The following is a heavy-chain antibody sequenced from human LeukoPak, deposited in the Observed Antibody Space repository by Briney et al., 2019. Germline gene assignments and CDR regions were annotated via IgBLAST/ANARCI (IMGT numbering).Heavy chain of an antibody. CDR1: GFTFDDYA. Sequence: GGSLRLSCAASGFTFDDYAMHWVRQAPGKGLEWVSGISWNSGSIGYADSVKGRFTISRDNAKNSLYLQMNSLRAEDTAVYYCARDSHYYGMDVWGQGTTVTVSS. J-gene: IGHJ6*02. V-gene: IGHV3-9*01. CDR3: ARDSHYYGMDV. CDR2: ISWNSGSI.